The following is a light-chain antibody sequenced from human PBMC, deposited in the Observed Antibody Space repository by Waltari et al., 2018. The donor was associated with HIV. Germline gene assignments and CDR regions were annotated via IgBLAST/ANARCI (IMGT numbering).Light chain of an antibody. V-gene: IGKV1-9*01. Sequence: DIPLTPSPSFLSASVRDRVTITCRASQDISNNLAWYQQKPGTVPKLLIYAASSLQSGVPSRCSGSGSGTEFTLTITSLQPDDFATYYCQQLNSDPFTFGPGTKVDIK. CDR1: QDISNN. J-gene: IGKJ3*01. CDR2: AAS. CDR3: QQLNSDPFT.